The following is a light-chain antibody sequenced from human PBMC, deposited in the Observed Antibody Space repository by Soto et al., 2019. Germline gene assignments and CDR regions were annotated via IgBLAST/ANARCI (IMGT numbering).Light chain of an antibody. CDR3: SSYTTSFTYV. Sequence: HSALTQPASVSGSPGQSIAISCTGTSSDVGAYNYVSWYQQYPGKAPKLMIYDVSNRPSGVSDRFSGSKSGNTASLTISGLQAEDEADYYCSSYTTSFTYVFGTGTKVTVL. V-gene: IGLV2-14*03. CDR2: DVS. CDR1: SSDVGAYNY. J-gene: IGLJ1*01.